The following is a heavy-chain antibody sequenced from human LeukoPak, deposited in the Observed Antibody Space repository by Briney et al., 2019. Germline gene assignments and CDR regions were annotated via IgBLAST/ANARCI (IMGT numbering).Heavy chain of an antibody. CDR2: INPSGGST. D-gene: IGHD5-12*01. Sequence: ASVKVSCKASGYTFTSYYMHWVRQAPGQGLEWMGIINPSGGSTSYAQKFQGRVTMTRDTSTSTVYMELSSLRAEDTAVYYCAKEMQRDMVVPSYFDYWGQGTLVTVSS. J-gene: IGHJ4*02. CDR3: AKEMQRDMVVPSYFDY. V-gene: IGHV1-46*01. CDR1: GYTFTSYY.